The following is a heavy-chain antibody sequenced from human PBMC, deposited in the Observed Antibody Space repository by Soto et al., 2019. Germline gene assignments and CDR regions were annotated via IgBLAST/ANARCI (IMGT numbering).Heavy chain of an antibody. D-gene: IGHD6-13*01. J-gene: IGHJ6*02. CDR1: GGSISSSSYY. V-gene: IGHV4-39*01. CDR3: ARQRYSSSWYLHYYYGMDV. Sequence: LSLTCTVSGGSISSSSYYWGWIRQPPGKGLEWIGSIYYSGSTYYNPSLKSRVTISVDTSKNQFSLKLSSVTAADTAVYYCARQRYSSSWYLHYYYGMDVWGQGTTVTVSS. CDR2: IYYSGST.